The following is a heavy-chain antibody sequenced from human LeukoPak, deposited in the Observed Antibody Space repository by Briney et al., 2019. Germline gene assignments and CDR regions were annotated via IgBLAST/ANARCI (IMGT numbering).Heavy chain of an antibody. CDR3: ARNPYYYDSSGLIDY. V-gene: IGHV4-61*02. CDR2: IYTSGST. CDR1: GGSISSGSYY. D-gene: IGHD3-22*01. J-gene: IGHJ4*02. Sequence: SETLSLTCTVSGGSISSGSYYWSWIRQPAGKGLEWIGCIYTSGSTNYNPSLKSRVTISVDTSKNQFSLKLSSVTAADTAVYYCARNPYYYDSSGLIDYWGQGTLVTVSS.